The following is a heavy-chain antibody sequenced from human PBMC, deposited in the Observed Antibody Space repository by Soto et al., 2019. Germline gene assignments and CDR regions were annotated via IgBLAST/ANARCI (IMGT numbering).Heavy chain of an antibody. CDR1: GYSFTIYW. D-gene: IGHD3-22*01. Sequence: PGESLKISCKGSGYSFTIYWISWVRQMPGKGLEWMGRIDPSDSYTNYSPSFQGHVTISADKSISTAYLQWSSLKASDTAMYYCARLGYYYDSSADAFDIWGQGTMVTVSS. CDR3: ARLGYYYDSSADAFDI. V-gene: IGHV5-10-1*01. CDR2: IDPSDSYT. J-gene: IGHJ3*02.